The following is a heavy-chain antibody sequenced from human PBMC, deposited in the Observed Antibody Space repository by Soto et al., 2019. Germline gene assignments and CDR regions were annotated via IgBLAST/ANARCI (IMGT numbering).Heavy chain of an antibody. CDR2: IVVGSDNT. V-gene: IGHV1-58*01. Sequence: QVQLVQSGPEVKKPGTSVKVSCEASGFTFRSSALQWVRQARGQRLEWIGWIVVGSDNTNYAQKFQERVTITRDMSTSTAYMELNSLRSEDSSLLYCAALPTTDTDHFDYWGRGTLVTVSS. CDR1: GFTFRSSA. CDR3: AALPTTDTDHFDY. J-gene: IGHJ4*02. D-gene: IGHD4-17*01.